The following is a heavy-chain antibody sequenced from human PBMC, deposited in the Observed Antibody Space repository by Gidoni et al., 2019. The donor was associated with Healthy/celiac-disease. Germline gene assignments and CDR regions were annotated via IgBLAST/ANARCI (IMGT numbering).Heavy chain of an antibody. D-gene: IGHD3-22*01. Sequence: QVQLQESGPGLVKPSQTLSLTCTVSGGSISRGDYYWSWILQPPGKGLEWIGYIYYSWSTYYNPSLKSRVTISVDTSNNQFSLKLSSVTAADTAVYYCARDIDYYDSSGHAFDIWGQGTMVTVSS. V-gene: IGHV4-30-4*01. CDR2: IYYSWST. CDR1: GGSISRGDYY. CDR3: ARDIDYYDSSGHAFDI. J-gene: IGHJ3*02.